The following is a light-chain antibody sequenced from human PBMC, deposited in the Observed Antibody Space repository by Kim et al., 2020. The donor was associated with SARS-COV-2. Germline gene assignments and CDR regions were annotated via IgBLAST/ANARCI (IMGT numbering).Light chain of an antibody. V-gene: IGLV4-69*01. Sequence: QLVLTQSPSASASLGASVKLTCTLSSGHIRYAIAWHQQQPGKGPRYLMKLNRDGSHYRGDGVPDRFSGSSSGTERYLTISSLQSEDEADYYCQTWVSDIVVVGGGTKVTVL. CDR3: QTWVSDIVV. CDR2: LNRDGSH. J-gene: IGLJ3*02. CDR1: SGHIRYA.